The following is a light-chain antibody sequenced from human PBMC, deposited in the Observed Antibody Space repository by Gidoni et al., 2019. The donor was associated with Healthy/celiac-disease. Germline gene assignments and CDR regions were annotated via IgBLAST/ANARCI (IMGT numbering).Light chain of an antibody. J-gene: IGLJ2*01. Sequence: QSALTQPASVSGSPGQSITISCTGTSSDVGGYNYVSWYQQHQGKAPKLMIYDVSNRPSGVSNRFSGSKSGNTASLTISGLQAEDDADYYCSSYTSSSTLVVFGGGTKLTVL. CDR3: SSYTSSSTLVV. V-gene: IGLV2-14*01. CDR1: SSDVGGYNY. CDR2: DVS.